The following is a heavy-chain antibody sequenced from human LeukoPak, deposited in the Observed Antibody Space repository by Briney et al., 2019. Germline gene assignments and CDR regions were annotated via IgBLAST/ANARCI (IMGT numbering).Heavy chain of an antibody. CDR3: ARSMVTIPIPGGY. Sequence: GGSLRLSCAASGFTFSNYWMHWVRQVPGKGLVWVSRINSDGINTSYADSVKGRFTISRDNAKNTLNLQMNSLRAEDTAVYYCARSMVTIPIPGGYWGQGTLVTVSS. D-gene: IGHD2-2*02. V-gene: IGHV3-74*01. J-gene: IGHJ4*02. CDR1: GFTFSNYW. CDR2: INSDGINT.